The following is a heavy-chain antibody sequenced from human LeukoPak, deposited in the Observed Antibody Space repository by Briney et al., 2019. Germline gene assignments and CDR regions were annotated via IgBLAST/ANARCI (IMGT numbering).Heavy chain of an antibody. D-gene: IGHD4-17*01. CDR3: ASAGTTVTYYYYGMDV. V-gene: IGHV4-59*01. CDR1: IYY. J-gene: IGHJ6*02. Sequence: IYYXSWVRQPPXKGLEWIGYIYYGGSTNYNPSLKSRVTISVDTSKNQFSLKLSSVTAADTAVYYCASAGTTVTYYYYGMDVWGQGTTVTVSS. CDR2: IYYGGST.